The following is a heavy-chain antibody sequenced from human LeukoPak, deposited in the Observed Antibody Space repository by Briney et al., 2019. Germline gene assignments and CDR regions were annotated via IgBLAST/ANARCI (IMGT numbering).Heavy chain of an antibody. V-gene: IGHV4-34*01. CDR1: GGSFSGYY. D-gene: IGHD3-16*02. CDR3: ARGLGLRLGELSLSPYFDY. CDR2: INHSGST. J-gene: IGHJ4*02. Sequence: SETLSLTCAVSGGSFSGYYWSWIRQPPGKGLEWLGEINHSGSTNYNPSLKSRVTISVDTSKNQFSLKPSSVTAADTAVYYCARGLGLRLGELSLSPYFDYWGQGTLVTVSS.